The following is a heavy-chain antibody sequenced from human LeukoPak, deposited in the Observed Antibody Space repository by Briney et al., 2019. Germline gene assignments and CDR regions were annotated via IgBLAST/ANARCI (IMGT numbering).Heavy chain of an antibody. D-gene: IGHD6-13*01. Sequence: GGSLRLSCAASGFTFSSYSMNWVRQAPGKGLEWVSAISGSGGSTYYADSVKGRFTISRDNSKNTLYLQMNSLRAEDTAVYYCAKKWLAAAGTRNPFDYWGQGTLVTVSS. CDR2: ISGSGGST. CDR1: GFTFSSYS. V-gene: IGHV3-23*01. CDR3: AKKWLAAAGTRNPFDY. J-gene: IGHJ4*02.